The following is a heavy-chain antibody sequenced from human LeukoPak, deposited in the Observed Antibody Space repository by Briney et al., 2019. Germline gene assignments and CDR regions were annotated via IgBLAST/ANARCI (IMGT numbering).Heavy chain of an antibody. CDR3: ARDCSGGTCYDAFDI. Sequence: GGSLRLSCAASGFTFSSYGMHRVRQAPGKGLEWVTLISYDGSNKYYADSVKGRFTISRDNSKNTLYLQMNSLRAGDTAVYYCARDCSGGTCYDAFDIWGQGTMVTVSS. V-gene: IGHV3-30*03. CDR1: GFTFSSYG. J-gene: IGHJ3*02. CDR2: ISYDGSNK. D-gene: IGHD2-15*01.